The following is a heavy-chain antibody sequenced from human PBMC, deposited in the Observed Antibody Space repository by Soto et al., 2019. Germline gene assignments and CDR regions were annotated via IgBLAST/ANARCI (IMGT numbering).Heavy chain of an antibody. Sequence: SETLSLTCAVYGGSFSGYYWTWIRQPPGKGLEWIGEINHSGSTNYNPSLQSRVTISVDTSKNQFSLKLNSVTAADTAVYYCARASHNRLLVGYYYYGMDVWGQGTTVTVSS. J-gene: IGHJ6*02. CDR1: GGSFSGYY. CDR3: ARASHNRLLVGYYYYGMDV. CDR2: INHSGST. D-gene: IGHD2-15*01. V-gene: IGHV4-34*01.